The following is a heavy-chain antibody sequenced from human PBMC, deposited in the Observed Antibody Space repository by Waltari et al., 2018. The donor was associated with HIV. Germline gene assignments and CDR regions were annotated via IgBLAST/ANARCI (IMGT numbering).Heavy chain of an antibody. CDR1: GLSFSLSG. Sequence: GQLVDSGGGVVQPGGSMRLYCAASGLSFSLSGMHWARQAPGKGLEWVTFIRYDGNTKYYADSVKGRFTISRDNSKNTLYLQMSSLRAEDTAVYYCAKELRSGYSYYYYGMDVWGQGTTVTVSS. V-gene: IGHV3-30*02. J-gene: IGHJ6*02. CDR2: IRYDGNTK. D-gene: IGHD2-15*01. CDR3: AKELRSGYSYYYYGMDV.